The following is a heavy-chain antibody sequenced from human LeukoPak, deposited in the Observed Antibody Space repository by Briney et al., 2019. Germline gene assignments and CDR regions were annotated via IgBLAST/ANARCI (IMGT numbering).Heavy chain of an antibody. Sequence: SETLSLTCTVSGGSISSGGYYWSWIRQPPGKGLEWIGYIYHSGSTYYNPSLKSRVTISVDRSKNQFSLKLSSVTAADTAVYYCARFTSDDAFDIWGQGTMVTVSS. CDR1: GGSISSGGYY. J-gene: IGHJ3*02. CDR3: ARFTSDDAFDI. V-gene: IGHV4-30-2*01. CDR2: IYHSGST. D-gene: IGHD3-3*01.